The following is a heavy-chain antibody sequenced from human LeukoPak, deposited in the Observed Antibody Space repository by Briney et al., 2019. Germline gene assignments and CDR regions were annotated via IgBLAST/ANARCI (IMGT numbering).Heavy chain of an antibody. J-gene: IGHJ1*01. CDR2: TNPNNGGT. CDR1: GYTFTDYY. V-gene: IGHV1-2*02. CDR3: ARSKFQLLFSGQYFQH. Sequence: ASVKVSCKASGYTFTDYYMHWVRQAPGQGLEWMGWTNPNNGGTNSAQKFQGRVTMTRDTSISTAYMELSRLRSDDTAVYYCARSKFQLLFSGQYFQHWGQGTLVTVSS. D-gene: IGHD2-2*01.